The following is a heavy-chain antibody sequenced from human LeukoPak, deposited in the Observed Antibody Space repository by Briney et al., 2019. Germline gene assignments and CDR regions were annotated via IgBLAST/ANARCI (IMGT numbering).Heavy chain of an antibody. D-gene: IGHD1-26*01. J-gene: IGHJ4*02. CDR3: ARDQVDAGSYFAFFDY. CDR1: GYTFTGYY. V-gene: IGHV1-2*02. CDR2: IYPHSGGT. Sequence: GASVKVSCKASGYTFTGYYIHWVRQAPEQGPEWMGWIYPHSGGTNYAQKFQGRVTMTRDTSISTAYMELSRLRSDDTAVYYCARDQVDAGSYFAFFDYWGQGTLVTVSS.